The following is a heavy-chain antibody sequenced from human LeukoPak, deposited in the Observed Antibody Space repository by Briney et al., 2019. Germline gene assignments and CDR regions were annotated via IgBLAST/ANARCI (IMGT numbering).Heavy chain of an antibody. J-gene: IGHJ4*02. CDR2: INHSGST. Sequence: PSETLSLTCAVYGGSFSGYYWSWIRQPPGKGLEWIGEINHSGSTNYNPSLKSRVTISVDTFKNQFSLKLSSVTAADTAVYHCARARITIFGVVIADYFDYWGQGTLVTVSS. CDR1: GGSFSGYY. V-gene: IGHV4-34*01. CDR3: ARARITIFGVVIADYFDY. D-gene: IGHD3-3*01.